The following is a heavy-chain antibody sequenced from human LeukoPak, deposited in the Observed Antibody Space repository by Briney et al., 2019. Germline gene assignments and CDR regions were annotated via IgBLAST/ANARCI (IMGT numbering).Heavy chain of an antibody. CDR1: GGSFSGYY. CDR3: ARVPIMVRGVEYYMDV. V-gene: IGHV4-34*01. D-gene: IGHD3-10*01. J-gene: IGHJ6*03. Sequence: SETLPLTCAVYGGSFSGYYWSWIRQPPGKGLEWIGEINHSGSTNYNPSLKSRVTISVDTSKNQFSLKLSSVTAADTAVYYCARVPIMVRGVEYYMDVWGKGTTVTVSS. CDR2: INHSGST.